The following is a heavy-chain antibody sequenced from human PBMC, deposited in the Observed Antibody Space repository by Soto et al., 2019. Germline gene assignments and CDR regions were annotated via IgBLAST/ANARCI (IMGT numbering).Heavy chain of an antibody. CDR1: GYTFTSYY. CDR3: ARGEGVVVEFASVYYDSSGYGLDY. CDR2: INPSGGST. Sequence: ASVKVSCKASGYTFTSYYMHWVRQAPGQGLEWMGIINPSGGSTSYAQKFQGRVTMTRDTSTSTVYMELSSLRSEDTAVYYCARGEGVVVEFASVYYDSSGYGLDYWVQG. J-gene: IGHJ4*02. V-gene: IGHV1-46*01. D-gene: IGHD3-22*01.